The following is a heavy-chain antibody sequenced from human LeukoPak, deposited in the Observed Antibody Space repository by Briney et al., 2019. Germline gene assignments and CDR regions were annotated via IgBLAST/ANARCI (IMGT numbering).Heavy chain of an antibody. V-gene: IGHV3-11*01. CDR1: GFTFSDYY. CDR2: ISSSGSTI. J-gene: IGHJ6*02. Sequence: GGSLRLSCAASGFTFSDYYVSWIRQAPGKGLEWVSYISSSGSTIYYADSVKGRFTISRDNAKNSLYLQMNSVRAEDTAVYYCARDPHYYYYYGLDVWGQGTTVTVSS. CDR3: ARDPHYYYYYGLDV.